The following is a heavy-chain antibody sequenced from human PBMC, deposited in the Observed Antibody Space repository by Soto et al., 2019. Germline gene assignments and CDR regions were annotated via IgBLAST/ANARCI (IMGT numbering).Heavy chain of an antibody. D-gene: IGHD1-20*01. CDR1: HFAFNIDA. J-gene: IGHJ6*02. CDR3: ARDNWNGAYYGLDV. Sequence: EAQLLESGGGLVQPGDSLTLSCVASHFAFNIDAMTWVRQAPGKGLEWVSSMSGRGSSIYYADSEKGRFTITRDKSKKTLSLQMTSVRAEVTAVYWCARDNWNGAYYGLDVWGQGTTVTVS. V-gene: IGHV3-23*01. CDR2: MSGRGSSI.